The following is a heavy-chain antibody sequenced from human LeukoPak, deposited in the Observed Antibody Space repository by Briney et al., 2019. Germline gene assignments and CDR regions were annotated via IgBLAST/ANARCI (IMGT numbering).Heavy chain of an antibody. V-gene: IGHV5-51*01. Sequence: AGESLQISCKGSGYRFTSYWIGWVRQLPGKGLEWMGIIYPGDSDTRYSPSFQGQVTISADKSISTAYLQWSSLKASDTAMYYCATYSAGDVDYWGQGTLVTVSS. CDR3: ATYSAGDVDY. D-gene: IGHD5-24*01. J-gene: IGHJ4*02. CDR2: IYPGDSDT. CDR1: GYRFTSYW.